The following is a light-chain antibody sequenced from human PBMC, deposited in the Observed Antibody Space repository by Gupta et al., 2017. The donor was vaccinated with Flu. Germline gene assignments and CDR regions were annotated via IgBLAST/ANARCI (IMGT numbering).Light chain of an antibody. V-gene: IGKV3-11*01. CDR3: QQRSNWPPLT. Sequence: ATLSLSPGESATLSCRASQSVSSFLAWYQQKPGQAPRLLIYDASNRATGIPARFSGSGSGTDFTLTINSLEPEDSAVYYCQQRSNWPPLTFGGGTKVEIK. J-gene: IGKJ4*01. CDR1: QSVSSF. CDR2: DAS.